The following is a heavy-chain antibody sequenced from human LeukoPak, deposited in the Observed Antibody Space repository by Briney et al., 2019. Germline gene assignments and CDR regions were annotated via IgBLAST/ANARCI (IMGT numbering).Heavy chain of an antibody. CDR3: AKDQTGESDLDY. J-gene: IGHJ4*02. Sequence: GRSLRLSCAASGFTFSSYAMSWVRQAPGKGLEWVSVISGSGGSTYYADSVKGRFTISRDNSKNTLYLQMNSLRAEDTAVYYCAKDQTGESDLDYWGQGTLVTVSS. V-gene: IGHV3-23*01. D-gene: IGHD1-26*01. CDR2: ISGSGGST. CDR1: GFTFSSYA.